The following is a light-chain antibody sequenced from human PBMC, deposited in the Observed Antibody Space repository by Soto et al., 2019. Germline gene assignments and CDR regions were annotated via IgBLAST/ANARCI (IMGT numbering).Light chain of an antibody. Sequence: DIQMTQSPSSLSASVGDRVTITSRANQSIDTYLNWYQQKRGQAPQVXIYGAFLLQSGVHSRFSGSGAGPDCTRTVSSLQHEDVATDYCRESYGIVPTFGQGTRLDIK. CDR3: RESYGIVPT. J-gene: IGKJ5*01. V-gene: IGKV1-39*01. CDR2: GAF. CDR1: QSIDTY.